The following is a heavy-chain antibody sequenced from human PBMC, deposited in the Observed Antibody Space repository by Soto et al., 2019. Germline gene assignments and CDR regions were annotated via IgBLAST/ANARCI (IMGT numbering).Heavy chain of an antibody. J-gene: IGHJ6*02. CDR2: IWYDGSNK. CDR3: ARKGLWPSYGMDV. CDR1: GFTFSSYG. Sequence: QVQLVESGGGVVQPGRSLRLSCAASGFTFSSYGMHWVRQAPGKGLEWVAVIWYDGSNKYYADSVKGRFTISRVNSKNTLYLQMNSLRAEDTAVYYCARKGLWPSYGMDVWGQGTTVTVSS. V-gene: IGHV3-33*01. D-gene: IGHD5-18*01.